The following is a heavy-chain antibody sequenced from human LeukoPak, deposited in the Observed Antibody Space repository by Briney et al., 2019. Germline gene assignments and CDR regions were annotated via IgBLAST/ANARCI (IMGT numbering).Heavy chain of an antibody. CDR2: ISSSSSYI. J-gene: IGHJ4*02. CDR3: ARVVPAAEGLS. D-gene: IGHD2-2*01. CDR1: AFTFSSYS. V-gene: IGHV3-21*01. Sequence: GGSLRLSCAASAFTFSSYSMNWVRQAPGKGPEWVSSISSSSSYIYYADSVKGRFTISRDNAKNSLYLQMNSLRAEDTAVYYCARVVPAAEGLSWGQGTLVTVSS.